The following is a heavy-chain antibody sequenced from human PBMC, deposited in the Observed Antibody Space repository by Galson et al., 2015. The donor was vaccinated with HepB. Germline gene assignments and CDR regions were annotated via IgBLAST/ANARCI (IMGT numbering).Heavy chain of an antibody. Sequence: TLSLTCTVSGGSISSGGYYWSWIRQHPGKGLEWIGYIYYSGSTYYNPSLKSRVTISVDTSKNQFSLKLSSVTAADTAAYYCARESAGKAAAGRWFDPWGQGTLVTVSS. J-gene: IGHJ5*02. CDR3: ARESAGKAAAGRWFDP. V-gene: IGHV4-31*03. D-gene: IGHD6-13*01. CDR1: GGSISSGGYY. CDR2: IYYSGST.